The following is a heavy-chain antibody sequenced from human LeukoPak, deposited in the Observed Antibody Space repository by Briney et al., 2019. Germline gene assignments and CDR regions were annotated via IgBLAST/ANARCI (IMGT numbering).Heavy chain of an antibody. V-gene: IGHV3-23*01. CDR2: ISGSGGST. Sequence: GGSLRLSCAASGFTFSSYAMSWVRQAPGKGLEWVSAISGSGGSTYYADSVKGRFTISRDNAKNTLYVQMSSLRAEDTAVYYCAKNLETTRYFFDYWGQGMLVTVSS. CDR3: AKNLETTRYFFDY. CDR1: GFTFSSYA. J-gene: IGHJ4*02. D-gene: IGHD1-7*01.